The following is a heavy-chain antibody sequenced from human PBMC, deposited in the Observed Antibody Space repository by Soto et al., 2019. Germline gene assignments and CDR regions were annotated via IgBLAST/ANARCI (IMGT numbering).Heavy chain of an antibody. CDR1: GGSISSGDYY. CDR3: ARIGDSYYYYGMDV. V-gene: IGHV4-30-4*01. Sequence: SETLSLTCTVSGGSISSGDYYWSWIRQPPGKGLEWIGYIYYSGSTYYNPSLKSRVSISADTSRNQFSLKLRSVTAADTAVYYCARIGDSYYYYGMDVWGQGTTVTVSS. D-gene: IGHD2-21*02. J-gene: IGHJ6*02. CDR2: IYYSGST.